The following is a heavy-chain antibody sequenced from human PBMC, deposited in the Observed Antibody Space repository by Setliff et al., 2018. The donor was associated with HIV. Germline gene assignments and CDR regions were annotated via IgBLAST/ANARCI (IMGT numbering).Heavy chain of an antibody. J-gene: IGHJ6*02. D-gene: IGHD6-13*01. CDR1: GFTFSDFS. Sequence: GGSLRLSCAASGFTFSDFSMSWIRQAPGKGLEWISYISSSGSTIYYADSVKGRFTISRDNAKNSLYLQMNSLRAEDTAVYYCARTWQLTCGMDVWGQGTTVTVSS. V-gene: IGHV3-11*04. CDR2: ISSSGSTI. CDR3: ARTWQLTCGMDV.